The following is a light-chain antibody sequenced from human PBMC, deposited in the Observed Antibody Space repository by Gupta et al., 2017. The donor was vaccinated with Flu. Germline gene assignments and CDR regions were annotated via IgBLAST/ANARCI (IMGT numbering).Light chain of an antibody. V-gene: IGLV6-57*01. Sequence: NFMLIQLHSVSGSPGKTVTISCTRSSGSIGINYVQWYQQRPGTSPKNVIYEDDQRPSGVPDRFSGSIDRSSNSASLTISGMKTEDEADYYCQSYEVFGGGTKLTVL. J-gene: IGLJ2*01. CDR3: QSYEV. CDR1: SGSIGINY. CDR2: EDD.